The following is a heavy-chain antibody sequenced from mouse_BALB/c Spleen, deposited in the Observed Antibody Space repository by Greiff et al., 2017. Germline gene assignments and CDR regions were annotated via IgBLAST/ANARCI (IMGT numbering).Heavy chain of an antibody. CDR1: GFTFSDYG. CDR2: ISNLAYSI. CDR3: ARRYGNPPYCDY. Sequence: EVKLVESGGGLVQPGGSRKLSCAASGFTFSDYGMAWVRQAPGKGPEWVAFISNLAYSIYYADTVTGRFTISRENAKNTLYLEMSSLRSEDTAMYYCARRYGNPPYCDYWGQGTTLTVSS. V-gene: IGHV5-15*02. D-gene: IGHD2-10*02. J-gene: IGHJ2*01.